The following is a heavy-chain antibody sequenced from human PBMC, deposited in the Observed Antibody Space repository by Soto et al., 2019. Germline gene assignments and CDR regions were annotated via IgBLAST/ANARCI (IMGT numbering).Heavy chain of an antibody. J-gene: IGHJ4*02. V-gene: IGHV3-33*01. CDR3: ARDRSRFGDYFDY. D-gene: IGHD3-10*01. Sequence: PGGSLRLSCAASGFTFSSYGMHWVRQAPGKGLEWVAVIWYDGSNKYYADSVKGRFTISRDNSKNTLDLQMNSLRAEDTAVYYCARDRSRFGDYFDYWGQGTLVTVSS. CDR2: IWYDGSNK. CDR1: GFTFSSYG.